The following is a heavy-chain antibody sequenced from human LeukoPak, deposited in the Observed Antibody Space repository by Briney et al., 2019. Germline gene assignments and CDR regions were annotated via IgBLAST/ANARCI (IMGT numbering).Heavy chain of an antibody. CDR3: ARAAGLRYFDWLPLTNFDY. CDR1: GGSFSGYY. V-gene: IGHV4-34*01. CDR2: INHSGST. J-gene: IGHJ4*02. D-gene: IGHD3-9*01. Sequence: SETLSHTCAVYGGSFSGYYWSWIRQPPGKGLEWIGEINHSGSTNYNPSLKSRVTISVDTSKNQFSLKLSSVTAADTAVYYCARAAGLRYFDWLPLTNFDYWGQGTLVTVSS.